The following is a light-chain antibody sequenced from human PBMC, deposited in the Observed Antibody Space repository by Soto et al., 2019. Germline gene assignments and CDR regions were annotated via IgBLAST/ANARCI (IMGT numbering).Light chain of an antibody. J-gene: IGLJ2*01. CDR1: SSDVGGYNL. Sequence: QSVLTQPASVSGSPGQSITISCTGSSSDVGGYNLVSWYQKSPGKAPNLIIYEVSQRPSGISNRFSGSKSGNTASLTISGLQEEDEADYYCCSYAGSYTFVVFGGGTKLTVL. V-gene: IGLV2-23*02. CDR3: CSYAGSYTFVV. CDR2: EVS.